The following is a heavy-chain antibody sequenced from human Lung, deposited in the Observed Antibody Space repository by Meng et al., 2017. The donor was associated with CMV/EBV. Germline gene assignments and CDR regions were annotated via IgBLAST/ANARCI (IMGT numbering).Heavy chain of an antibody. J-gene: IGHJ4*02. CDR1: GYSFSTFG. CDR3: ARESERFGELYDY. Sequence: QPQLVQSGAEVEKPGXSVKVSCKASGYSFSTFGISWVRQVPRQRLEWVGWSSTRYGQTRYAQNLQGRVILSTDTSTNTAYMTLRDLTFDDTAVYFCARESERFGELYDYWGQGTLVTVSS. CDR2: SSTRYGQT. D-gene: IGHD3-10*01. V-gene: IGHV1-18*01.